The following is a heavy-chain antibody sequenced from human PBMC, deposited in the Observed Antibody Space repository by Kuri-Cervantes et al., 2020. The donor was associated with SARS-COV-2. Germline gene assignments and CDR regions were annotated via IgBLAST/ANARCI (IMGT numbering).Heavy chain of an antibody. Sequence: GGSLRLSCAASGFTFSSYAMSWVRQAPGKGLEWVSSISGNGSSTYYTDSVKGRFTISRDNSKNTQYLQMDSLRAEDTAVYYCTKSRTGVGDSTDYWGPGTLVTVSS. CDR2: ISGNGSST. J-gene: IGHJ4*02. V-gene: IGHV3-23*01. D-gene: IGHD1-26*01. CDR3: TKSRTGVGDSTDY. CDR1: GFTFSSYA.